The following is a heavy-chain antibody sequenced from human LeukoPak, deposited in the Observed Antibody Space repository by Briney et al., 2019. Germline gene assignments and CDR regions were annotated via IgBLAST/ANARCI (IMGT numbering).Heavy chain of an antibody. CDR3: AKDPRAVATTPSPFDY. Sequence: PGGSLRLSCAASGFTFSSYGMHWVRQAPGKGLEWMAVISYDGSNKYYADSVKGRFTISRDNSKNTLYLQMNSLRAEDTAVYYCAKDPRAVATTPSPFDYWGQGTLVTVSS. CDR1: GFTFSSYG. CDR2: ISYDGSNK. V-gene: IGHV3-30*18. J-gene: IGHJ4*02. D-gene: IGHD5-12*01.